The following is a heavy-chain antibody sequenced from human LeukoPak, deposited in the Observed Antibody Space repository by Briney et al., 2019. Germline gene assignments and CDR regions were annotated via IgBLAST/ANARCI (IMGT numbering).Heavy chain of an antibody. CDR1: GFTGSHNY. Sequence: GSLRLSCAASGFTGSHNYMSWVRQAPGKGLEWVSATHSSGGTYYADSVKGRFTISRDTSKNTLYLQINSLSVEDTAVYYCIVFGDSNHWGQGTLVTVSS. CDR2: THSSGGT. V-gene: IGHV3-53*01. CDR3: IVFGDSNH. J-gene: IGHJ5*02. D-gene: IGHD4-17*01.